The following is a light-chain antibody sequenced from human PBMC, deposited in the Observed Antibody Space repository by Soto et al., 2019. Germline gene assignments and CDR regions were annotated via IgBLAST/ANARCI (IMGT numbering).Light chain of an antibody. CDR3: SSFTGPTTLDV. V-gene: IGLV3-21*02. CDR1: NIGRKS. Sequence: SYELTQPPSVSVAPGQTARITCGGTNIGRKSVHWYQQKPGQALVVVVYDDRDRPSGIPERFSGSNSGNTAALTISGLQPEDEADYYCSSFTGPTTLDVFGTGTKLTVL. J-gene: IGLJ1*01. CDR2: DDR.